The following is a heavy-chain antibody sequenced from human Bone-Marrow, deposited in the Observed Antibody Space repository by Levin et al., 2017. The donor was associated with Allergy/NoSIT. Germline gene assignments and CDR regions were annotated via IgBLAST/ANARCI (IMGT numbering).Heavy chain of an antibody. CDR3: ARDWVERYCSSTSCYDNWFDP. Sequence: SETLSLTCAVYGGSFSGYYWSWIRQPPGKGLEWIGEINHSGSTNYNPSLKSRVTISVDTSKNQFSLKLSSVTAADTAVYYCARDWVERYCSSTSCYDNWFDPWGQGTLVTVSS. CDR1: GGSFSGYY. V-gene: IGHV4-34*01. CDR2: INHSGST. J-gene: IGHJ5*02. D-gene: IGHD2-2*01.